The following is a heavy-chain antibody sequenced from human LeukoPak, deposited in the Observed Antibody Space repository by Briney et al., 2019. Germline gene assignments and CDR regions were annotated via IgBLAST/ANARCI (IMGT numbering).Heavy chain of an antibody. CDR3: AREGPLFVLDY. CDR1: GYRFTSYD. Sequence: ASVKVSCKTSGYRFTSYDISWARQAKGQGLQWMGRMTPSSGSAEYAQRFQGRVTLTRDTASGTAYLELRSLTADDTAIYYCAREGPLFVLDYWGQGTRVAVSS. V-gene: IGHV1-8*01. D-gene: IGHD6-6*01. CDR2: MTPSSGSA. J-gene: IGHJ4*02.